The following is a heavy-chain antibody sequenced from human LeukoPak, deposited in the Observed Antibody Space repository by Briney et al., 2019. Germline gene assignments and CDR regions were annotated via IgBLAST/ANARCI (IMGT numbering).Heavy chain of an antibody. D-gene: IGHD2-15*01. CDR2: INQARRYI. CDR3: ARESMVGAALQD. Sequence: PWGSLRLSCAASGCTFDRYWMHWVRQTPGKRLVWVSRINQARRYIPSADSVQGLFTTSRETAKNWLFLQRNSLRAEDTAVYYCARESMVGAALQDGGQGALVTVPS. CDR1: GCTFDRYW. V-gene: IGHV3-74*01. J-gene: IGHJ4*02.